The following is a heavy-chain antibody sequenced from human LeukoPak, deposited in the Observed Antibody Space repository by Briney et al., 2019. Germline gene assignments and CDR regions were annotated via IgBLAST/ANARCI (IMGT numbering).Heavy chain of an antibody. CDR1: GFTFSSYS. D-gene: IGHD3-22*01. CDR3: ARDEDDISGYYFY. J-gene: IGHJ4*02. CDR2: ISGTSNI. V-gene: IGHV3-48*02. Sequence: GGSLRLSCAASGFTFSSYSMNWVRQAPGKGLEWISYISGTSNIYYADSVKGRFTISRGNAKNSLYLQMNSLRDDDTAVYYCARDEDDISGYYFYWGQGTLVTVSS.